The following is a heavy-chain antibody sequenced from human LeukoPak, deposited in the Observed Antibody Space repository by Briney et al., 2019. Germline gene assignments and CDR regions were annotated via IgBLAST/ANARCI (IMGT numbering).Heavy chain of an antibody. CDR2: IHNSRGT. V-gene: IGHV4-59*06. CDR3: GKVGGNSNS. Sequence: SETLSLTCTVSGGSISSYYWSWIRQHPGKGLEWIGSIHNSRGTSYNPSLESRLTISVDTSENQFFLKMSYVTAAGTAMYYCGKVGGNSNSWGQGTLVTVSS. CDR1: GGSISSYY. D-gene: IGHD4-23*01. J-gene: IGHJ5*02.